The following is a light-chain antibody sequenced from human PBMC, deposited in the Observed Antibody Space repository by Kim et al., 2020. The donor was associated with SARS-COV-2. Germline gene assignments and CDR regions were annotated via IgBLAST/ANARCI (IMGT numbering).Light chain of an antibody. CDR3: NSRDSNYNVV. CDR2: GKN. CDR1: SHRNYF. V-gene: IGLV3-19*01. J-gene: IGLJ2*01. Sequence: LEQTVRITCQGDSHRNYFATWEQQKARPAPLVVNYGKNNPPSGLPGRFSGSSSGNTSSLTITGPPAGDDADYYCNSRDSNYNVVFGGGTKLTVL.